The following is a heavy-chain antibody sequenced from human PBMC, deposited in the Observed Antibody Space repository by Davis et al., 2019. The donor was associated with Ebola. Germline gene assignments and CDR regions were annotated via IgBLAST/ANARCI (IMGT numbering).Heavy chain of an antibody. J-gene: IGHJ6*02. CDR2: INAGNGNT. Sequence: AASVKVSCKASGYTFISYAMHWVRQAPGQRLEWMGWINAGNGNTKYSQKFQGRVTITRDTSASTAYMELSSLRSEDTAVYYCARGGYGEVTPFALGYYYGMDVWGQGTTVTVSS. CDR3: ARGGYGEVTPFALGYYYGMDV. D-gene: IGHD4-23*01. V-gene: IGHV1-3*01. CDR1: GYTFISYA.